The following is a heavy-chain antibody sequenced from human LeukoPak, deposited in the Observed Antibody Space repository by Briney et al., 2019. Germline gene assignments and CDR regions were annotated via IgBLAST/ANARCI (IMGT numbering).Heavy chain of an antibody. Sequence: GGSLRLSCAASGFTFSSYAMSWVRQAPGKGLEWVSAISGSGGSTYYADSVKGRFTISRDNSKNTLYLQMNSLRAEDTAVYYCAKDHGFTRSSGWFDYWAREPWSPSPQ. V-gene: IGHV3-23*01. CDR3: AKDHGFTRSSGWFDY. D-gene: IGHD6-19*01. CDR2: ISGSGGST. J-gene: IGHJ4*02. CDR1: GFTFSSYA.